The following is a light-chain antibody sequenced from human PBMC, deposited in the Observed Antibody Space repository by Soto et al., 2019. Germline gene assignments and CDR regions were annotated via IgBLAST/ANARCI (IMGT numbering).Light chain of an antibody. CDR3: QQYSKTPLT. J-gene: IGKJ4*01. CDR1: QSVLYSSDNKNY. V-gene: IGKV4-1*01. Sequence: DIVMTQSPDSLAVSLGERATINCKSSQSVLYSSDNKNYLAWYQQKPGQSPKLLFYWASTRESGVPARFSGSGSGTDLSLTISSLQAEDVAVYFCQQYSKTPLTFGGGTKVEIK. CDR2: WAS.